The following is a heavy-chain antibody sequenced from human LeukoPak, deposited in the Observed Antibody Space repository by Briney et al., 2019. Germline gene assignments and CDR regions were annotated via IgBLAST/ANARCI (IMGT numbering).Heavy chain of an antibody. D-gene: IGHD3-22*01. V-gene: IGHV1-46*01. Sequence: ASVKVSCKASGYSFTSYNLHWVRQAPGQRLEWMGIIKPSGGNTNYAQKFQGRVTMTRDTPTSTVYMELSSLKSEDTAVYYCASTGYYDSSGPTTGIRWFDPWGQGTLVTVSS. CDR1: GYSFTSYN. CDR3: ASTGYYDSSGPTTGIRWFDP. J-gene: IGHJ5*02. CDR2: IKPSGGNT.